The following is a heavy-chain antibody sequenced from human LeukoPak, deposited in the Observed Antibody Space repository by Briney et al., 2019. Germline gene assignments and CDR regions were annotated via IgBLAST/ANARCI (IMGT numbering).Heavy chain of an antibody. J-gene: IGHJ4*02. CDR1: ADSFSSHY. V-gene: IGHV4-59*11. CDR3: ARSASQWELLLGY. CDR2: ISYIGYT. Sequence: SETLSLTCAVSADSFSSHYWTWIRQPPGKGLEWIGYISYIGYTNYNPSLKSRVTISIDTSKNQFSLKLSSVTAADTAVYYCARSASQWELLLGYWGQGTLVTVSS. D-gene: IGHD1-26*01.